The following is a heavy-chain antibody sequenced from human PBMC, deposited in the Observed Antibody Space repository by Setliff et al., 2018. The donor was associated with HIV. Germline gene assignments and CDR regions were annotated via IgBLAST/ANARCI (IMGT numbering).Heavy chain of an antibody. CDR1: GFNFDDYG. J-gene: IGHJ6*03. CDR2: INWNGRRT. Sequence: GGSLRLSCAASGFNFDDYGMSWVRQVPGKGLEWVSGINWNGRRTGYGDSVRGRFTMSRDNAKNSLYLQMNSLRAEDTALHYCARALGEVNNDWNLAHMDVWGKGTTVTVSS. CDR3: ARALGEVNNDWNLAHMDV. V-gene: IGHV3-20*04. D-gene: IGHD1-1*01.